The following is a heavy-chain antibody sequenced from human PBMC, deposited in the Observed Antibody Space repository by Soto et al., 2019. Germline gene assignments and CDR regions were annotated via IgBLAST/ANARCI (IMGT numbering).Heavy chain of an antibody. CDR1: GFTFSDYY. Sequence: PGGSLRLSCAASGFTFSDYYMSWIRQAPGKGLEWVSYISSSSSYTNYADSVKGRFTISRDNAKNSLYLQMNSLRAEDTAVYYCARDLPSGSYGMDVWGQGTTVTVSS. CDR3: ARDLPSGSYGMDV. D-gene: IGHD1-26*01. J-gene: IGHJ6*02. V-gene: IGHV3-11*05. CDR2: ISSSSSYT.